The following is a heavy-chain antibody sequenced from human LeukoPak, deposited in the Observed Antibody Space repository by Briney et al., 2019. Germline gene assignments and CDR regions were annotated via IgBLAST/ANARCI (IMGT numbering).Heavy chain of an antibody. CDR2: ISTNGRST. Sequence: GGSLRLSCAASGFTFSNYAMHWVRQAPGKGLEYAAAISTNGRSTYYANSVKGRFTISRDNAKNSLYLQMNSLRDEDTAVYYCARDIDYPSDAFDIWGQGTMVTVSS. CDR1: GFTFSNYA. V-gene: IGHV3-64*01. J-gene: IGHJ3*02. CDR3: ARDIDYPSDAFDI. D-gene: IGHD4-11*01.